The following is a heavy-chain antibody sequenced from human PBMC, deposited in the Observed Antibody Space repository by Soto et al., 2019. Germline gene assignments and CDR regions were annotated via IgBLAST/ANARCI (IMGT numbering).Heavy chain of an antibody. CDR1: GFTFSSYS. D-gene: IGHD2-2*01. V-gene: IGHV3-21*01. CDR2: ISSSSSYI. J-gene: IGHJ5*02. CDR3: AREGEAIVVVPAAENWFDP. Sequence: EVQLVESGGGLVKPGGTLRLSCAASGFTFSSYSMNWVRQAPGKGLEWVSSISSSSSYIYYADSVKGRFTISRDNAKNSPYLQMNSLRAEDTAVYYCAREGEAIVVVPAAENWFDPWGKGTLVTVSS.